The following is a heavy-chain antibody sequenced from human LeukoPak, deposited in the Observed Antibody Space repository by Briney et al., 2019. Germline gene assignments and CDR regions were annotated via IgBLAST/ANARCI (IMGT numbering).Heavy chain of an antibody. CDR2: INPNSGGT. CDR3: ARVRFRERTTVDAFDI. Sequence: GASVKVSCKASGGTFSSYAISWVRQAPGQGLEWMGWINPNSGGTNYAQKFQGRVTMTRDTSISTAYMELSRLRSDDTAVYYCARVRFRERTTVDAFDIWGQGTMVTVSS. V-gene: IGHV1-2*02. J-gene: IGHJ3*02. D-gene: IGHD4-17*01. CDR1: GGTFSSYA.